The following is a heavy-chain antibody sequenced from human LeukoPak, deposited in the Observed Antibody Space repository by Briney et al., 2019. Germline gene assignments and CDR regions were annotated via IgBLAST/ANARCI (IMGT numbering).Heavy chain of an antibody. Sequence: SETLSLTCAVYGGSFSEYYWNWIRQPPGKGLEWIGEISHSGSTNYIPSLKSRVTMSVDTSRNQFSLKLSSVTAADTAAYYCARGRLNYGSGRWDWFDPWGQGTLVTVSS. D-gene: IGHD3-10*01. CDR2: ISHSGST. J-gene: IGHJ5*02. CDR3: ARGRLNYGSGRWDWFDP. CDR1: GGSFSEYY. V-gene: IGHV4-34*01.